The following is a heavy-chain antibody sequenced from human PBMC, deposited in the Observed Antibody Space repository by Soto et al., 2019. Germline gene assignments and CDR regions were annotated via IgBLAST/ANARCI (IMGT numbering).Heavy chain of an antibody. CDR1: GFTFRDYT. J-gene: IGHJ4*02. CDR2: ILVGGST. Sequence: PGGSLRLSCAASGFTFRDYTMNWVRQAPGKGLEWVSGILVGGSTYYADSVKGRFTISRDNSKSMLFLQMNSLRAEDTAFYYCAKDRHPDGIWRSDYWGRGTMVTVSS. D-gene: IGHD3-3*01. CDR3: AKDRHPDGIWRSDY. V-gene: IGHV3-23*01.